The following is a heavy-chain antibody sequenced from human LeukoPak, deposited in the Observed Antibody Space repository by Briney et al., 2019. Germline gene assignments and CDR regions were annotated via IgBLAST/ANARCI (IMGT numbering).Heavy chain of an antibody. Sequence: GGSLRLSCAASGFTFSSYAMSWVRQAPGEGLEWVSAISGSGGSTYYADSVKGRFIIRRDNSQNTLYLQMNSLRDEDAAVYYCAKDRGGWYGDYFDYWGQGTLVTVSS. V-gene: IGHV3-23*01. CDR1: GFTFSSYA. CDR2: ISGSGGST. CDR3: AKDRGGWYGDYFDY. D-gene: IGHD6-19*01. J-gene: IGHJ4*02.